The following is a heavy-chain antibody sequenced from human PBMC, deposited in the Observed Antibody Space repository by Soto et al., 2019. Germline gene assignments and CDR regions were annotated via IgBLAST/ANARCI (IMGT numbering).Heavy chain of an antibody. Sequence: QVQLVQSGAEVKKPGSSVKVSCKASGGTFSSYAISWVRQAPGQGLEWMGGIIHIFGTANYAQKFQGRVTITADKSTITAYMELSSLRSEYTAVYYCARDLLAVARGYFDLWGRGTMVTVSS. CDR3: ARDLLAVARGYFDL. J-gene: IGHJ2*01. D-gene: IGHD6-19*01. V-gene: IGHV1-69*06. CDR2: IIHIFGTA. CDR1: GGTFSSYA.